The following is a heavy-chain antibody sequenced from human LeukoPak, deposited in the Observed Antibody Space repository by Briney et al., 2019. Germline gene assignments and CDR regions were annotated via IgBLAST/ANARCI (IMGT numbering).Heavy chain of an antibody. CDR3: ARFLDY. J-gene: IGHJ4*02. CDR1: GFTFSSYT. Sequence: GGSLRLSCAATGFTFSSYTMNWVRQAPGKGLEWVSYISSSSSTIHYADSVKGRFTISRDNAKKSLYLQMNSLRDEDTAVYYCARFLDYWGQGTLVTVSS. V-gene: IGHV3-48*02. CDR2: ISSSSSTI.